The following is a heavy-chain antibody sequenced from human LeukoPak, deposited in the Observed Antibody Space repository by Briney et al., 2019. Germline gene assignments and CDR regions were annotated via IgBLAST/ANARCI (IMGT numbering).Heavy chain of an antibody. CDR3: SKDRWGSGGSGGGDY. Sequence: GGSLRLSCAASGFTFSSYAMTWVRQAPGKGLEWVSTISKTGGSTYYADSVKGRFTISRDNSKNTLYLQMNSLRVEDTAVYYCSKDRWGSGGSGGGDYWGQGTLVTVSS. D-gene: IGHD2-15*01. CDR1: GFTFSSYA. J-gene: IGHJ4*02. CDR2: ISKTGGST. V-gene: IGHV3-23*01.